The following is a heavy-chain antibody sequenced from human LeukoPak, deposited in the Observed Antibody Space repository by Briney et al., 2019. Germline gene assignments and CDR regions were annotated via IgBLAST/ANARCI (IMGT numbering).Heavy chain of an antibody. V-gene: IGHV3-30*04. J-gene: IGHJ4*02. Sequence: GGSLRLSCAASGFTFSSYAMHWVRQAPGKGLEWVAIISHDGSNKYYADSVKGRFTISRDNPQNSLYLQMNSLRAEDTAVYYCARVARPWGISVAGTFDSWGQGTLVTASS. CDR2: ISHDGSNK. CDR1: GFTFSSYA. D-gene: IGHD6-19*01. CDR3: ARVARPWGISVAGTFDS.